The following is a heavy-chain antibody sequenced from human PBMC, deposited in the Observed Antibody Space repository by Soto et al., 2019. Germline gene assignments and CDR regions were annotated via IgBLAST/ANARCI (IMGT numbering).Heavy chain of an antibody. V-gene: IGHV3-23*01. J-gene: IGHJ4*02. D-gene: IGHD2-2*01. CDR1: GFTFSSYA. CDR2: ISGSGGST. CDR3: SKDPFRRVVPASRGAY. Sequence: EVQLLESGGGLVQPGGSLRLSCAASGFTFSSYAMSWVRQAPGKGLEWVSAISGSGGSTYYAGSVKGRFTISRDNSKNALYLQINSLRAEDTSVYYWSKDPFRRVVPASRGAYWGQGTLVTVSS.